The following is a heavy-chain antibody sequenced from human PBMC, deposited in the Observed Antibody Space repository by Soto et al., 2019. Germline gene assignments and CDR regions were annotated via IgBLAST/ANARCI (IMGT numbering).Heavy chain of an antibody. D-gene: IGHD6-13*01. CDR3: ARDRYSSSWYRYYGMDV. J-gene: IGHJ6*02. CDR1: GGSISSYY. CDR2: IYYSGST. Sequence: SETLSLTCTVSGGSISSYYWSWIRQPPGKGLEWIGYIYYSGSTNYNPSLKSRVTISVDTSKNQFSLKLSSVTAADTAVYYCARDRYSSSWYRYYGMDVWGQGTKVTVSS. V-gene: IGHV4-59*01.